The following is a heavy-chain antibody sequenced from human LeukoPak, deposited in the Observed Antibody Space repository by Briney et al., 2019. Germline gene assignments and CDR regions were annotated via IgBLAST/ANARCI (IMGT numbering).Heavy chain of an antibody. CDR2: IYYSGST. CDR3: ARDGDSAAARDHRNWFDP. CDR1: GGSISSSSYY. V-gene: IGHV4-39*07. Sequence: KCSETLSLTCTVSGGSISSSSYYWGWIRQPPGKGPEWIGSIYYSGSTYYNPSLKSRVTISVDTSKNQFSLKLSSVTAADTAVYYCARDGDSAAARDHRNWFDPWGQGTLVTVSS. J-gene: IGHJ5*02. D-gene: IGHD6-13*01.